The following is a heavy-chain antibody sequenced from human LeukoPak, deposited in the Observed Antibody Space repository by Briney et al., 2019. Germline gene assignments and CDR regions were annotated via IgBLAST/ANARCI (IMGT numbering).Heavy chain of an antibody. Sequence: ASVTLSCKASGYTFTSYDINWVRQATGQGLEWMGGMNPNSGNTGYAQKFQGRVTMTRNTSISTAYMELSSLRSEDTAVYYCARAYSSSWYGRSGPYNWFDPWGQGTLVTVSS. D-gene: IGHD6-13*01. V-gene: IGHV1-8*01. CDR2: MNPNSGNT. J-gene: IGHJ5*02. CDR3: ARAYSSSWYGRSGPYNWFDP. CDR1: GYTFTSYD.